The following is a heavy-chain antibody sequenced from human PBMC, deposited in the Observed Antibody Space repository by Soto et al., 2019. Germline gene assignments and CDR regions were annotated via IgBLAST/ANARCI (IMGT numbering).Heavy chain of an antibody. Sequence: PGGSLILSCAASGFTFSSYWMSWVRQAPGKGLEWVANIKQDGSEKYYVDSVKGRFTISRDNAKNSLYLQMNSLRAEDTAVYYCARSGGYILDPYYYYMDVWGKGTTVTVSS. D-gene: IGHD3-22*01. CDR1: GFTFSSYW. CDR2: IKQDGSEK. V-gene: IGHV3-7*01. J-gene: IGHJ6*03. CDR3: ARSGGYILDPYYYYMDV.